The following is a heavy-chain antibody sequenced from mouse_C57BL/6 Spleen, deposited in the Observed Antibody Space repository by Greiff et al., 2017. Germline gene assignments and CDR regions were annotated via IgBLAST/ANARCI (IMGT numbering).Heavy chain of an antibody. J-gene: IGHJ1*03. D-gene: IGHD2-1*01. V-gene: IGHV1-69*01. Sequence: QVQLQQPGAELVMPGASVKLSCKASGYTFTSYWMHWVKQRPGQGLEWIGEIDPSDSYTNYNQKFKGKSTLTVDKSSSTAYMQLSSLTSEDSAVYYCARRMVRRGYFDVWGTGTTVTVSS. CDR3: ARRMVRRGYFDV. CDR2: IDPSDSYT. CDR1: GYTFTSYW.